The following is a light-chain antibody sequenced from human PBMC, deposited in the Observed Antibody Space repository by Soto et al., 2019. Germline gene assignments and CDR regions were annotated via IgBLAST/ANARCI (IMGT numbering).Light chain of an antibody. CDR2: NNY. Sequence: QSVLTQPPSASGAPGQRVTISCSGSSSNIGSNYVYWYQQLPGTAPKLLIYNNYQRPSGVPDRFSGSKSGTSASLAISGLRSEDEADYYCAAWDDSLRGDVFGTGTKVTVL. CDR3: AAWDDSLRGDV. CDR1: SSNIGSNY. V-gene: IGLV1-47*02. J-gene: IGLJ1*01.